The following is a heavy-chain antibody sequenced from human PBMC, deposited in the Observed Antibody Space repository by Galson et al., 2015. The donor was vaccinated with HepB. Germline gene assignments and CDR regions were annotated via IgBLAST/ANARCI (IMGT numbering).Heavy chain of an antibody. CDR1: GFTFSSYA. CDR2: ISSNGGST. V-gene: IGHV3-64*01. J-gene: IGHJ4*02. CDR3: ARGEYYYDSSDY. D-gene: IGHD3-22*01. Sequence: SLRLSCAASGFTFSSYAMHWVRQAPGKGLEYVSAISSNGGSTYYANSVKGRFTISRDDSKSTLYLQMGSLRAEDMAVYYCARGEYYYDSSDYWGQGTLVTVSS.